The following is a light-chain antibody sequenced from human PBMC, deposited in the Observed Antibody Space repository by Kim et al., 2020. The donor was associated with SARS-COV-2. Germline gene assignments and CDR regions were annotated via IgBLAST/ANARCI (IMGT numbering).Light chain of an antibody. V-gene: IGLV3-19*01. J-gene: IGLJ3*02. CDR1: SLRSYY. CDR3: NSRDSSGNHWV. Sequence: SSELTQDPAVSVALGQTVRITCQGDSLRSYYASWYQQKPGQAPVLVIHGQNNRPSGIPDRFSGSSSGNTASLTNTGAQAEDEADYYCNSRDSSGNHWVFG. CDR2: GQN.